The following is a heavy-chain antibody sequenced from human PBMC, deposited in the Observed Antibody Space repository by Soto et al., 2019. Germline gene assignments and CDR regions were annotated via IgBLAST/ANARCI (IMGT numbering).Heavy chain of an antibody. CDR1: GFSFGSYA. CDR3: ARWSYLDY. V-gene: IGHV3-23*01. CDR2: ISGSDGKT. Sequence: GGSLRLSCAASGFSFGSYALSWVRQAPGKGLEWVSTISGSDGKTFYADSVKGRFSISRDTSQSTLYLQMNSLRADGTAMYYCARWSYLDYWGQGTRVTVSS. J-gene: IGHJ4*02. D-gene: IGHD3-3*01.